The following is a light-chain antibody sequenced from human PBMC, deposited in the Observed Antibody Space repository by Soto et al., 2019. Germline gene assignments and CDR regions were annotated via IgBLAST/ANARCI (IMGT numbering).Light chain of an antibody. CDR3: SSYTSSSFYV. Sequence: QSALTQPASVSGSPGQSITISCTGTSSDVGGYNYVSWYQQHPGKAPKLMIYDVSNRPSGVSNRFSGSKSGNTASLTISGRQAADEDDYYCSSYTSSSFYVFGTGTKLTVL. CDR1: SSDVGGYNY. CDR2: DVS. V-gene: IGLV2-14*01. J-gene: IGLJ1*01.